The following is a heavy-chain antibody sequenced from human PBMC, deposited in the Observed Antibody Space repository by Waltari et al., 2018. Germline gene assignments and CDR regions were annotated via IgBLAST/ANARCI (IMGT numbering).Heavy chain of an antibody. J-gene: IGHJ4*02. V-gene: IGHV3-74*01. CDR2: IKNDGSDS. CDR1: GFPFSSFW. Sequence: EVQLVESGGGLVQPGGSLRLTCAASGFPFSSFWLHWVRQVPGEGLVWVARIKNDGSDSGYADSVKGRFTISRDNAKNTLYLEMNSLRVEDTAVYYCAKDLHWGQSDYWGQGTLVTVSS. D-gene: IGHD3-16*01. CDR3: AKDLHWGQSDY.